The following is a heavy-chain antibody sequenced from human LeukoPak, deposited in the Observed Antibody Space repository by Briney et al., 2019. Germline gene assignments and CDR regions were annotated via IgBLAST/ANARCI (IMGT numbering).Heavy chain of an antibody. J-gene: IGHJ4*02. D-gene: IGHD3-22*01. CDR1: GGSFSGYY. CDR3: ARQTTSGYLDY. CDR2: INHSGST. V-gene: IGHV4-34*01. Sequence: PSETLSLTCAVYGGSFSGYYWSWIRQTPGKGLELIGEINHSGSTTYYPSFKSRVTISVDTSKNQFSLKLRSVTAADRALYYCARQTTSGYLDYWGQGTPVTVS.